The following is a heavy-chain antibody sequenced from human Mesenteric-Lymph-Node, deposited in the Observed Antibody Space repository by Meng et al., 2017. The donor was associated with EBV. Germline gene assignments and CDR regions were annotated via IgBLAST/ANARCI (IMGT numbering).Heavy chain of an antibody. CDR2: IYHSGST. CDR1: GGSISSSNW. CDR3: ARCYYYDSSGNFDY. V-gene: IGHV4-4*02. Sequence: QLRRQDSGPGLVKPSGTLSLTCAVSGGSISSSNWWSWVRQPPGKGLEWIGEIYHSGSTNYNPSLKSRVTISVDKSKNQFSLKLSSVTAADTAVYYCARCYYYDSSGNFDYWGQGTLVTVSS. D-gene: IGHD3-22*01. J-gene: IGHJ4*02.